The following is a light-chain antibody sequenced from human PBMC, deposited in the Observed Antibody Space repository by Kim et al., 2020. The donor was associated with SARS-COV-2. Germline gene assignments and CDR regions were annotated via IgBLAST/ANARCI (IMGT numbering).Light chain of an antibody. J-gene: IGLJ2*01. CDR2: NVN. V-gene: IGLV2-11*03. CDR3: CSYTSSATVV. Sequence: GQSVTISCTGTSSDVGSPDYVSWDQQHPATVPKRIVYNVNTQPSGVPDRFSGSKSGSVASMTISGLQTEGETDCQCCSYTSSATVVFGGGTQLTVL. CDR1: SSDVGSPDY.